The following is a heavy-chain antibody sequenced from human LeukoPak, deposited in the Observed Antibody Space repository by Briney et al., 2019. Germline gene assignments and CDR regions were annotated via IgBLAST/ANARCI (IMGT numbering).Heavy chain of an antibody. J-gene: IGHJ4*02. CDR1: GFTFSSYG. D-gene: IGHD6-19*01. CDR3: AREAEQWLSTWDY. Sequence: PGGSLRLSCAASGFTFSSYGMHWVRQAPGKGLEWVAVIWYDGSNKYYADSVKGRFTISGDNSKNTLYLQMNSLRAEDTAVYYCAREAEQWLSTWDYWGQGTLVTVSS. CDR2: IWYDGSNK. V-gene: IGHV3-33*01.